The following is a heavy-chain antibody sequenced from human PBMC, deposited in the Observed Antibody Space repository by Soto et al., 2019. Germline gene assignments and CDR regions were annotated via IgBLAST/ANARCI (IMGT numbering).Heavy chain of an antibody. CDR2: IYTREST. D-gene: IGHD6-13*01. J-gene: IGHJ5*02. CDR3: ARSWGSSWRTNWFDP. V-gene: IGHV4-4*07. Sequence: QVQLQESGPGLVKPSETLSLTCTVSGGSISSYYWSWIRQPAGKELEWIGRIYTRESTNYNPSLKSRVTMSVDTSKNQFSLKLSSVTAADTAVYYCARSWGSSWRTNWFDPWGQGTLVTVSS. CDR1: GGSISSYY.